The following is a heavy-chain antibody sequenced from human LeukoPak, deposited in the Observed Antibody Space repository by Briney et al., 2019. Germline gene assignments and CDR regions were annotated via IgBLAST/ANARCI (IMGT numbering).Heavy chain of an antibody. CDR1: GGSISSGDNY. Sequence: PSETLSLTCTVSGGSISSGDNYWSWIRQPPGKGLEWIGYIYYSGSTYYNPSLKSRVTISVDTSKNQFSLKLNSMSAADTAVYYCARGDLYSSSWYNWGQGTLVTVSS. CDR2: IYYSGST. CDR3: ARGDLYSSSWYN. D-gene: IGHD6-13*01. V-gene: IGHV4-30-4*08. J-gene: IGHJ4*02.